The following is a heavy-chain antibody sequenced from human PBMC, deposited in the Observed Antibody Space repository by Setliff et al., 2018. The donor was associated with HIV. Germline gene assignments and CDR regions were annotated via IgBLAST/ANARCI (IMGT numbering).Heavy chain of an antibody. D-gene: IGHD3-9*01. Sequence: GGSLRLSCEASGFPFSTYTMKWVRQAPGTGLEWVSSISTSSGYIYYADSVKGRFTISRDNTKNSLYLQMSSLRAEDTAVYHCATYLDISSFNHNFDYWGQGTLVTVSS. V-gene: IGHV3-21*01. CDR2: ISTSSGYI. J-gene: IGHJ4*02. CDR3: ATYLDISSFNHNFDY. CDR1: GFPFSTYT.